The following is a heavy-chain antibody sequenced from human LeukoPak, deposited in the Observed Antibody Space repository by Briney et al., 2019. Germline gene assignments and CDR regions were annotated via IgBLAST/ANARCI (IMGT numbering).Heavy chain of an antibody. Sequence: GSSVKVSCKASGGTFSSYAISWVRQAPGQGLEWMGGIIPIFGTANYAQKFQGRVTITADESTSTAYMALSSLRSEDTAVYYCARVSHHLSRDYYFDYWGQGTLVTVSS. CDR3: ARVSHHLSRDYYFDY. J-gene: IGHJ4*02. V-gene: IGHV1-69*01. D-gene: IGHD2-21*01. CDR2: IIPIFGTA. CDR1: GGTFSSYA.